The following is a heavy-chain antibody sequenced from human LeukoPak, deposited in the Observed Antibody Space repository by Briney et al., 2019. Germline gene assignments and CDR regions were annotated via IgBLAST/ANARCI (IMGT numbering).Heavy chain of an antibody. CDR3: ARAGYSIAVAGMGYYYYYMDV. CDR2: INPNSGGT. J-gene: IGHJ6*03. D-gene: IGHD6-19*01. Sequence: ASVKVSCKASGYTFTGYYMHWVRQAPGQGLEWMGWINPNSGGTNYAQKFQGRVTMTRDTSISTAYMELSRLRSDDTAVYYCARAGYSIAVAGMGYYYYYMDVWGQGTTVTVSS. CDR1: GYTFTGYY. V-gene: IGHV1-2*02.